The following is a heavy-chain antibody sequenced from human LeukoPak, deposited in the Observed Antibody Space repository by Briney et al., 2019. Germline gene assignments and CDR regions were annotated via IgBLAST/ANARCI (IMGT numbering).Heavy chain of an antibody. Sequence: GASLKLSCAASGYTFTSYGISWVRQAPGQGLEWMGGISAYNGNTNYAQNLQGRVTMTTDTSTSTAYMELRSLRSDDTAVYDCAGVFSGDHFDYWGQGTLVTVSS. CDR2: ISAYNGNT. D-gene: IGHD2/OR15-2a*01. J-gene: IGHJ4*02. CDR1: GYTFTSYG. V-gene: IGHV1-18*01. CDR3: AGVFSGDHFDY.